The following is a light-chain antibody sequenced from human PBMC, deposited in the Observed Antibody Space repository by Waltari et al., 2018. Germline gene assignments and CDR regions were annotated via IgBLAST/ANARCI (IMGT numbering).Light chain of an antibody. Sequence: EVVLTQSSGTLSLSPGERATLSCRASQSVTSNYLAWYQQTPGPAPRLLIYDASTRATDIPDRFSGSGSGTDFTLTISRVEPEDFAVYHCQQYGALPWTFGQGTKVEMK. CDR3: QQYGALPWT. CDR2: DAS. V-gene: IGKV3-20*01. CDR1: QSVTSNY. J-gene: IGKJ1*01.